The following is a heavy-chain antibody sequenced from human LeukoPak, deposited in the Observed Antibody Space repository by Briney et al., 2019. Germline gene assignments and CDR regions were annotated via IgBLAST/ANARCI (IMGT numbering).Heavy chain of an antibody. CDR2: MNHNSGNT. CDR3: ARVSFHIVVVPAHGMDV. V-gene: IGHV1-8*01. Sequence: ASVKISCKASGYTFTSYDISWVRHATGQGLEWMRWMNHNSGNTGYAQKFQGRVTMTRNTSISTAYMELSSLRSEDTAVYYCARVSFHIVVVPAHGMDVWGQGTTVTVSS. CDR1: GYTFTSYD. D-gene: IGHD2-2*01. J-gene: IGHJ6*02.